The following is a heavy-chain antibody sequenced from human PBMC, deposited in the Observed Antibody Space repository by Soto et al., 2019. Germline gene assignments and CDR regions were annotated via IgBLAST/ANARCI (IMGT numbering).Heavy chain of an antibody. CDR3: AREGHYYGMDV. J-gene: IGHJ6*02. CDR2: ISSRSSYI. V-gene: IGHV3-21*01. Sequence: EVQLVESGGGLVKPGGSLRLSCAASGFTFSSYSMNWVRQAPGKGLGWVSSISSRSSYIYYAASVKGRFTISRDNAKNSLYLQMNSLRAEDTAVYYCAREGHYYGMDVWGQGTTVTVSS. CDR1: GFTFSSYS.